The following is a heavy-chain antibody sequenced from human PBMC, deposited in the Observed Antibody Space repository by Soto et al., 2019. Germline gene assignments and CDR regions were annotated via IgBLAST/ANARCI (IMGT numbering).Heavy chain of an antibody. V-gene: IGHV3-23*01. Sequence: PGGSLRLSCAASGFTFSSYAMSWVRQAPGKGLEWVSTISGGGSNIFYADSVKGRFTVSRDDSKNTLYLQMNSLRAEDTALYYCVKGTGGSCYSSLAYWGQGTLVTVSS. J-gene: IGHJ4*02. CDR1: GFTFSSYA. CDR2: ISGGGSNI. CDR3: VKGTGGSCYSSLAY. D-gene: IGHD2-15*01.